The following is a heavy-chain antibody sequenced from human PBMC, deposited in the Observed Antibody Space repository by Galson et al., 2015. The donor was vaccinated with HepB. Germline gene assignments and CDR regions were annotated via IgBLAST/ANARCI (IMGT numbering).Heavy chain of an antibody. Sequence: SLRLSCAASRFTFSNYAMNWVRQAPGKGLEWVSAISGNGAHTYYADSVQGRFAISRDNSQSTLYLQMSSLRAEDTAIYYCAKGPRLRADYYFDYWGRGTLVTVSS. CDR2: ISGNGAHT. J-gene: IGHJ4*02. D-gene: IGHD3-16*01. CDR3: AKGPRLRADYYFDY. CDR1: RFTFSNYA. V-gene: IGHV3-23*01.